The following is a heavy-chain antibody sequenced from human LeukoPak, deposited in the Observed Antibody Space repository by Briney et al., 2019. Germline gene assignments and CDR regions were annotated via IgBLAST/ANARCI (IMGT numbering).Heavy chain of an antibody. Sequence: GGSLRLSCTASGFTFGEYPMTWVRQAPGKGVEGVGFIRSKGYGGTTEYAASVKGRFTISRDDSKSIAYLQMNSLKTEDTAVYYCTRGHLPNPQYYFDYWGQGTLVTVSS. D-gene: IGHD1-14*01. CDR2: IRSKGYGGTT. V-gene: IGHV3-49*04. CDR3: TRGHLPNPQYYFDY. CDR1: GFTFGEYP. J-gene: IGHJ4*02.